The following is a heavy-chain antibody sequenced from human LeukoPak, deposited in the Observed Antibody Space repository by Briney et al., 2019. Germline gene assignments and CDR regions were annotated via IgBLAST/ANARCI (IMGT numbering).Heavy chain of an antibody. D-gene: IGHD3-3*01. CDR1: LDSLTDSN. Sequence: GASVKVSCKLSLDSLTDSNIRRVRQAPGKGLECMGGFDPEQATTIYAQKFQGRLTMTEEISTDTVYMELSSLTYEDTDVYYCATRSGDIWSDFDNWGQGTLVTVSS. CDR2: FDPEQATT. V-gene: IGHV1-24*01. J-gene: IGHJ5*02. CDR3: ATRSGDIWSDFDN.